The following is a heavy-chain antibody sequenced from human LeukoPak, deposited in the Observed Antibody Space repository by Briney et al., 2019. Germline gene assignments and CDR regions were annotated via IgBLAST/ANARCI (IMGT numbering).Heavy chain of an antibody. D-gene: IGHD2-15*01. CDR1: GGSISSGDYY. J-gene: IGHJ3*02. CDR2: IYYSGST. Sequence: PSETLSLTCTVSGGSISSGDYYWSWIRQPPGKGLEWIGYIYYSGSTYNNPSLKSRVTISVDTSKNQFSLKLSSVTAADTAVYYCARDPSAWWQRLNAFDIWGQGTMVTVSS. V-gene: IGHV4-30-4*08. CDR3: ARDPSAWWQRLNAFDI.